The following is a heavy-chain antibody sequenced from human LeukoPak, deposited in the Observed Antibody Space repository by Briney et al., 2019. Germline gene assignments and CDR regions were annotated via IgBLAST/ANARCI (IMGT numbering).Heavy chain of an antibody. J-gene: IGHJ2*01. CDR2: IYYTGRT. Sequence: SETLSLTCTVSGGSISNLYWSWIRQPPGKGLEWIGYIYYTGRTNYNPYLKSRVTISVDTSKNQFSLKLSSVTAADTAVYYCARVNYGDYWYFDLWGRGTLVTVSS. D-gene: IGHD4-17*01. CDR1: GGSISNLY. CDR3: ARVNYGDYWYFDL. V-gene: IGHV4-59*01.